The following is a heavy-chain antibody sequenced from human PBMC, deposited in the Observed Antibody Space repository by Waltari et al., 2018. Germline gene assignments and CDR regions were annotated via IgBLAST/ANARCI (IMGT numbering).Heavy chain of an antibody. J-gene: IGHJ4*02. V-gene: IGHV4-39*01. CDR2: IYYSGST. CDR1: GGSISSSSYY. Sequence: QLQLQESGPGLVKPSETLSLTCTVSGGSISSSSYYWGWIRQPPGKGLEWIGSIYYSGSTYCNPSLKSRVTISVDTSKNQFSLKLSSVTAADTAVYYCARHIYSSSSFDYWGQGTLVTVSS. CDR3: ARHIYSSSSFDY. D-gene: IGHD6-6*01.